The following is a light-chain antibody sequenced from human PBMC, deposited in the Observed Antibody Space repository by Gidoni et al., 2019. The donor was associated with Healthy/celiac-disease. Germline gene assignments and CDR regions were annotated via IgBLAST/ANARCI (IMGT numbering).Light chain of an antibody. J-gene: IGLJ3*02. CDR3: AAWDDSLRV. CDR2: RNN. Sequence: HSVLTQPPSASGTSGQRVTISCSGSSSNIGSNYVYWYQQLPGTAPTLLLYRNNQRPSGVPDLFSGSKSGTSASLASSGLRSEDEADYYCAAWDDSLRVFGGGTKLTVL. V-gene: IGLV1-47*01. CDR1: SSNIGSNY.